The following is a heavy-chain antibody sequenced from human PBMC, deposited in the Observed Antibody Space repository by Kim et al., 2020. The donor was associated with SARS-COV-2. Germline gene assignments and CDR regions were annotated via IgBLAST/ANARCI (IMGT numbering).Heavy chain of an antibody. D-gene: IGHD3-10*01. CDR2: IIPILGIA. Sequence: SVKVSCKASGGTFSSYAISWVRQAPGQGLEWMGRIIPILGIANYAQKFQGRVTITADKSTSTAYMELSSLRSEDTAVYYCARARDQWFGELLSGNWFDPWGQGTLVTVSS. J-gene: IGHJ5*02. CDR1: GGTFSSYA. V-gene: IGHV1-69*04. CDR3: ARARDQWFGELLSGNWFDP.